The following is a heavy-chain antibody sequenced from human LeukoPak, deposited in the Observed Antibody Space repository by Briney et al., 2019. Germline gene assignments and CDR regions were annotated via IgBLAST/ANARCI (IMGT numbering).Heavy chain of an antibody. V-gene: IGHV3-48*04. CDR3: ARVLAGSAFDI. D-gene: IGHD1-1*01. CDR1: GFTFSSYS. J-gene: IGHJ3*02. CDR2: ISSSSSTI. Sequence: GGSLRLSCAASGFTFSSYSMNWVRQAPGKGLEWVSYISSSSSTIYYADSVKGRFTISRDNAKNSLYLQMNSLRAEDTAVYYCARVLAGSAFDIWGQGTMVIVSS.